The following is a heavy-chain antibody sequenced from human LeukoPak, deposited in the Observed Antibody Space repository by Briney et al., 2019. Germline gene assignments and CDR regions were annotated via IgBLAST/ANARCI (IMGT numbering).Heavy chain of an antibody. CDR2: ISGGGGST. Sequence: GGSLRLSCAASGFTFSNAWMSWVRQAPGKGLEWVSTISGGGGSTFYADSVKGRFTISRDNAKNTLYLQMNSLRAEDTAVYYCGRQYYYDSSGYYYPFDYWGQGTLVTVSS. D-gene: IGHD3-22*01. V-gene: IGHV3-23*01. CDR1: GFTFSNAW. J-gene: IGHJ4*02. CDR3: GRQYYYDSSGYYYPFDY.